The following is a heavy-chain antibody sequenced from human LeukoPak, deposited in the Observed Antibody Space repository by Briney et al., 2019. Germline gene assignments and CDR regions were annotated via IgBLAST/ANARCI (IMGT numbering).Heavy chain of an antibody. D-gene: IGHD3-16*02. Sequence: ASVKVSCKASGYTFTGYYMHWVRQAPGQGLEWMGWINPNSGGTNYAQKFQGRVTMTRDTSISTAYMELSRLRSDDTAVYYCARDLEVITFGGVIVDYWGQGTLVTVSS. CDR1: GYTFTGYY. V-gene: IGHV1-2*02. J-gene: IGHJ4*02. CDR3: ARDLEVITFGGVIVDY. CDR2: INPNSGGT.